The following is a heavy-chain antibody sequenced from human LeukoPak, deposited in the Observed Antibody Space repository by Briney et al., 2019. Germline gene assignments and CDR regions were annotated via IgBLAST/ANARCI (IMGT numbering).Heavy chain of an antibody. Sequence: PGVSLRLSCAASEFTFTNFWMSWVRQAPGKGLEWVANTNRDGSEKYYVDSVKGRVTISRDNAMNFLYLQLNSLRVDDTAVYYCARDSASCRGCAFDIWGQGTVVTVSS. CDR1: EFTFTNFW. CDR3: ARDSASCRGCAFDI. CDR2: TNRDGSEK. V-gene: IGHV3-7*01. J-gene: IGHJ3*02. D-gene: IGHD2-2*01.